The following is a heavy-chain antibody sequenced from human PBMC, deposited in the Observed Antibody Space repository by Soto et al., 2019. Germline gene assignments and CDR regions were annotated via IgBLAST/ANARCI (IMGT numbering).Heavy chain of an antibody. Sequence: GKSLKISCKGSGYSFTSYWIGWVRQMPGKGLEWMGIIYPGDSDTRYCPSFQGQVTISADKSISTAYLQWSSLKASDTAMYYCASGYYGSGSYYSVKCYYGMDVWGQGTTVTVSS. CDR2: IYPGDSDT. D-gene: IGHD3-10*01. CDR3: ASGYYGSGSYYSVKCYYGMDV. V-gene: IGHV5-51*03. J-gene: IGHJ6*02. CDR1: GYSFTSYW.